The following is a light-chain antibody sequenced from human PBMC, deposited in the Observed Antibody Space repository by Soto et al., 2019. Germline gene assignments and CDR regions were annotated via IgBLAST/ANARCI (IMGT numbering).Light chain of an antibody. J-gene: IGLJ2*01. CDR3: SSYTTIKTVV. CDR2: EVT. CDR1: SSDVGGYNY. Sequence: QSALTQPASVSGSPGQTITISCTGTSSDVGGYNYVSWYQQYPGKAPKLLTYEVTNRPSGVSNRFSGSKSGNVASLTISGLQAEDEADYHCSSYTTIKTVVFGGGTKVTVL. V-gene: IGLV2-14*01.